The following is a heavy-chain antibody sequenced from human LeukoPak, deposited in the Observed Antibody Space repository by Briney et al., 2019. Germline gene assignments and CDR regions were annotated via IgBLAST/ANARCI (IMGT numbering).Heavy chain of an antibody. V-gene: IGHV3-48*02. Sequence: GGSLRLSCAASGFTISSNYMSWVRQAPGKGLEWVSYISSSSSTIYYADSVKGRFTISRDNAKNSLYLRMNSLRDEDTAVYYCARVTAQGVDYWGQGTLVTVSS. CDR2: ISSSSSTI. D-gene: IGHD3-16*01. CDR3: ARVTAQGVDY. CDR1: GFTISSNY. J-gene: IGHJ4*02.